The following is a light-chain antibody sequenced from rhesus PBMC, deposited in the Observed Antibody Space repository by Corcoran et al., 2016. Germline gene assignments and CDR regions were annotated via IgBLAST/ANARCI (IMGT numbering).Light chain of an antibody. CDR3: CSYAGSYTFYV. Sequence: QAALTQPRSGSGSPGQSVTISCTGTGGNIGSYHFVSWYQMHPGSAPKLMIYEVSKRPSGVSDRFSGSKSGNTASLTISGLQAEDEADYYCCSYAGSYTFYVFGVGTRLTVL. CDR2: EVS. CDR1: GGNIGSYHF. V-gene: IGLV2-32*01. J-gene: IGLJ1*01.